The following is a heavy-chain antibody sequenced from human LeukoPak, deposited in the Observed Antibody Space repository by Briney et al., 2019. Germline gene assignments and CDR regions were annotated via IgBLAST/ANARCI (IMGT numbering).Heavy chain of an antibody. V-gene: IGHV4-59*01. D-gene: IGHD1-26*01. CDR3: ARGGTVRNGMDV. CDR1: GGSISSYY. J-gene: IGHJ6*02. Sequence: SETLSLTCTVSGGSISSYYWSWLRQPPPQGLEWIGYIYYSGSTNYNPSLKSRVTISVDTSRNQFSLKLSSVTAADTAVYYCARGGTVRNGMDVWGQGTTVTVSS. CDR2: IYYSGST.